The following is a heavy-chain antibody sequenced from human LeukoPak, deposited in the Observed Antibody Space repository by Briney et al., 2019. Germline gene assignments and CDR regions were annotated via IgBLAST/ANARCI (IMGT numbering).Heavy chain of an antibody. J-gene: IGHJ4*02. Sequence: SETLSLTCTVSGGSISSYYWSWIRQPPGKGLEWIGEINHSGSTNYNPSLKSRVTISVDTSKNQFSLKLSSVTAADTAVYYCARGGNGSVITFGGVIVTFDYWGQGTLVTVSS. CDR3: ARGGNGSVITFGGVIVTFDY. V-gene: IGHV4-34*01. CDR2: INHSGST. CDR1: GGSISSYY. D-gene: IGHD3-16*02.